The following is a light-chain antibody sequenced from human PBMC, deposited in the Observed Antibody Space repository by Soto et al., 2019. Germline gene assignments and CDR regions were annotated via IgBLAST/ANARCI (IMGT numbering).Light chain of an antibody. V-gene: IGLV2-14*03. J-gene: IGLJ1*01. CDR1: SSDVGAYDY. CDR3: SSYTSSSTLV. Sequence: QSVLPQPASVSGSPGQSITVSCTGTSSDVGAYDYVSWYQHHPGKAPKLMIYDVSYRPSGVSNRFSGSKSGNTASLTISGLQAEDVADYYCSSYTSSSTLVFGTGTKVTVL. CDR2: DVS.